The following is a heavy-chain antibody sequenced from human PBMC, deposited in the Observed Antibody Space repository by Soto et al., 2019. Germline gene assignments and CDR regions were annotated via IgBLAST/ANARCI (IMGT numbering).Heavy chain of an antibody. V-gene: IGHV3-21*01. Sequence: EVQLVESGGGLVKPGGSLRLSCAASGFTFSSYSMNWVRQAPGKGLEWVSSISSSSSYIYYADSVKGRFTISRDNATNAQYLQMSSLRAEDTAVDYCARVSTAGNYYLGQGTLVNVSS. CDR3: ARVSTAGNYY. J-gene: IGHJ4*02. CDR1: GFTFSSYS. CDR2: ISSSSSYI. D-gene: IGHD6-6*01.